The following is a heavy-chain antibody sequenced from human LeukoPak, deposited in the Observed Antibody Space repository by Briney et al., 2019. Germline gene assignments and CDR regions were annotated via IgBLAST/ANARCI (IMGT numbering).Heavy chain of an antibody. V-gene: IGHV4-61*03. Sequence: SETLSLTCTVSGGSVSSGSYYWTWIRQPPGKGLEWIGYISYSGSTNYNPSLKSRVTISVDTSKNHFSLKLTSVTAADTAVYYCAREGSDSGFDYWGQGTLVTVSS. D-gene: IGHD1-26*01. CDR1: GGSVSSGSYY. CDR2: ISYSGST. J-gene: IGHJ4*02. CDR3: AREGSDSGFDY.